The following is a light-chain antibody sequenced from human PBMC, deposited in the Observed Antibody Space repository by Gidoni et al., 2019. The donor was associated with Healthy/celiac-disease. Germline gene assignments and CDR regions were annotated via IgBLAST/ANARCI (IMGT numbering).Light chain of an antibody. CDR3: SSYTVSTTRVV. J-gene: IGLJ2*01. CDR2: EVS. CDR1: SSDVGGYNS. Sequence: QSALTQPASVSGSPGPSITISCTGTSSDVGGYNSVSWYQQHPGKAPKLMIYEVSNRPSGVPDRFSGSKSGNTASLTISGLQAEDESDYYCSSYTVSTTRVVFGGGTKLTVL. V-gene: IGLV2-14*01.